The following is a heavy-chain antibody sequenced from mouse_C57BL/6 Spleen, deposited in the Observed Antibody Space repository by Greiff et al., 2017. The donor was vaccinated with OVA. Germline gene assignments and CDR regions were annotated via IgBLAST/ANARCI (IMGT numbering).Heavy chain of an antibody. Sequence: QVQLQQSGPELVKPGASVKISCKASGYAFSSSWMNWVKQRPGKGLEWIGRIYPGDGDTNYNGKFKGKATLTADKSSSTAYMQLSSRTSEDSAVYFCARSRANSDWYFDVWGTGTTVTVSS. CDR3: ARSRANSDWYFDV. CDR2: IYPGDGDT. V-gene: IGHV1-82*01. J-gene: IGHJ1*03. CDR1: GYAFSSSW. D-gene: IGHD3-1*01.